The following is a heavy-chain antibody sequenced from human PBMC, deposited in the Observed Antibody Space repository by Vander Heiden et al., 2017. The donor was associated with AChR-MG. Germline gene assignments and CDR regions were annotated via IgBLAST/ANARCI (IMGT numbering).Heavy chain of an antibody. CDR2: INPNSGGT. CDR1: GYTFTGHY. D-gene: IGHD6-6*01. J-gene: IGHJ5*02. CDR3: AREKHSSSSVNWFDP. V-gene: IGHV1-2*06. Sequence: QVQLVQSGAEVKKPGASVKVSCKASGYTFTGHYMHWVRQAPGQGLEWMGRINPNSGGTNYAQKFQGRVTMTRDTSISTAYMELSRLRSDDTAVYYCAREKHSSSSVNWFDPWGQGTLVTVSS.